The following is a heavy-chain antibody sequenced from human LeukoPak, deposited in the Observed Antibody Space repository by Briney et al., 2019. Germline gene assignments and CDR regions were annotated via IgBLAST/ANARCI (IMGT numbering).Heavy chain of an antibody. CDR2: INHSGST. J-gene: IGHJ4*02. CDR1: GGSFSGYY. V-gene: IGHV4-34*01. CDR3: ARGAKPAPLDY. Sequence: SETLSLTCAVYGGSFSGYYWSWIRQPPGKGLEWIGEINHSGSTNYNPSLKSRVTISVDTSKIQFSLKLSSVTAADTAVYYCARGAKPAPLDYWGQGTLVTVSS.